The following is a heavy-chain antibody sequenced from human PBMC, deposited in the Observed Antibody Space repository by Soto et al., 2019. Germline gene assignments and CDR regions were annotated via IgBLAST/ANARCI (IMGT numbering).Heavy chain of an antibody. CDR3: AREGAAPYYYYGMDV. CDR2: IYYSGST. V-gene: IGHV4-31*03. Sequence: QVQLQESGPGLVKPSQTLSLTCTVSGGSISSGGYFWSWIRQHPGKGLEWIGFIYYSGSTYYTPSTKSRVTTSVDTSKNQFSLKLSSVTAADTAVYYCAREGAAPYYYYGMDVWGQGTTVTVSS. J-gene: IGHJ6*02. D-gene: IGHD6-6*01. CDR1: GGSISSGGYF.